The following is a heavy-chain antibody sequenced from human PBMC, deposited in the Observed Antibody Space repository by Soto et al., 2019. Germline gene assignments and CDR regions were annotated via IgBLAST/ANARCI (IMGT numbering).Heavy chain of an antibody. D-gene: IGHD3-10*01. J-gene: IGHJ4*02. CDR3: ATSYGSGDRALDY. CDR1: GDTFSFYS. Sequence: QVQLVQSGAEVKRHGSSVKVSCKASGDTFSFYSINWVRQAPGLGLEWMGRVNPILSMSNYAQRFQGRGTMTADKSTSTAYMELSGLRSEDTAMYDCATSYGSGDRALDYWGQGALVTVSS. CDR2: VNPILSMS. V-gene: IGHV1-69*04.